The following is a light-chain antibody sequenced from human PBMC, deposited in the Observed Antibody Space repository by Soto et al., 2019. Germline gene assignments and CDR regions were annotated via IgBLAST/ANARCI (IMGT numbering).Light chain of an antibody. CDR2: DVR. Sequence: QSALNQPRSVSGSPGQSVTISCTGTSSDVGGYNSVSWYQHHPDKAPKLIIYDVRKRPSGVPDRFSGSKSGNTASLTISGLQSEDETDYYCCSYAGSYTYVFGTGTKVTVL. CDR1: SSDVGGYNS. J-gene: IGLJ1*01. V-gene: IGLV2-11*01. CDR3: CSYAGSYTYV.